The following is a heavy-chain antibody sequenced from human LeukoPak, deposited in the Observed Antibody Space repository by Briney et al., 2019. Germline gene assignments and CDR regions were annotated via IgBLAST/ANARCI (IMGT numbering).Heavy chain of an antibody. Sequence: GASVKVSCKASGYTLITYGITWVRQAPGQGLEWMGWVSTYNGNTNYAQNFRGRVTMTTDTSTSTAYIELWSLRSDDTAVYYCARSDYGTDYWGQGTLVTVSS. V-gene: IGHV1-18*01. D-gene: IGHD4-17*01. CDR3: ARSDYGTDY. CDR1: GYTLITYG. CDR2: VSTYNGNT. J-gene: IGHJ4*02.